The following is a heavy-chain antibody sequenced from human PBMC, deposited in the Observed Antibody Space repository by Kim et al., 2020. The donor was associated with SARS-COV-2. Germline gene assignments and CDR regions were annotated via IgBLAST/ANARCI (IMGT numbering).Heavy chain of an antibody. D-gene: IGHD4-4*01. J-gene: IGHJ4*02. V-gene: IGHV3-23*01. CDR2: IIGGGSSA. Sequence: GGSLRLSCAASGFTFNTYVMSWARRAPGKGLEWVSSIIGGGSSATYADSVKGRFTISRDNSKNTVYLQMNSLRAEDTAVYYCGQSDDYSFVYWGQGTLVT. CDR3: GQSDDYSFVY. CDR1: GFTFNTYV.